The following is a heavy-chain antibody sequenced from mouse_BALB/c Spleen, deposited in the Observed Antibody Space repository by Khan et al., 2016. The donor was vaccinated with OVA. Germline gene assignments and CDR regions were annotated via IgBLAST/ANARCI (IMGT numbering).Heavy chain of an antibody. CDR3: AGLEDI. V-gene: IGHV2-9*02. CDR1: GFSLTSYG. CDR2: IWAGRST. D-gene: IGHD1-3*01. Sequence: QVQLKQSGPGLVAPSQSLSITCTVSGFSLTSYGVHWVRQPPGKGLEWLGVIWAGRSTNYNSDLMSRLSICKDNSKRQVFLKMNSRQTDDTAIYYCAGLEDIWGQGTLLTVSS. J-gene: IGHJ2*01.